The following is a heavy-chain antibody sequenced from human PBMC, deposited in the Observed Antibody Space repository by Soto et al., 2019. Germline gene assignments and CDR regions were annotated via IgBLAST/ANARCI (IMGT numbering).Heavy chain of an antibody. CDR2: ISGSGGST. D-gene: IGHD3-16*02. Sequence: EVQLLESGGGLVQPGGSLRLSCAASGFTFSSYAMSWVRQAPGKGLEWVSAISGSGGSTYYADSVKGRFTISRDNSKNTLYLQMNSLRAEDTAVYYCAKVLPIIYDYVWGSYLYCGQGTLVTVSS. J-gene: IGHJ4*02. V-gene: IGHV3-23*01. CDR1: GFTFSSYA. CDR3: AKVLPIIYDYVWGSYLY.